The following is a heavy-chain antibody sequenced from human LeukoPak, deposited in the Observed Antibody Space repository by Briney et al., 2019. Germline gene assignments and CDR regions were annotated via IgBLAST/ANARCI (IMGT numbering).Heavy chain of an antibody. J-gene: IGHJ4*02. D-gene: IGHD2-8*01. Sequence: GGSLRLSCAASGFTFSNYGIHWVRQAPGKGLEWVSGFTRNDETTSYADSVKGRFTISRDNSKNTLYLQMSSLRAEDTAVYYCAKVKVVGYSTFDYWGQGALVTVSS. V-gene: IGHV3-23*01. CDR2: FTRNDETT. CDR3: AKVKVVGYSTFDY. CDR1: GFTFSNYG.